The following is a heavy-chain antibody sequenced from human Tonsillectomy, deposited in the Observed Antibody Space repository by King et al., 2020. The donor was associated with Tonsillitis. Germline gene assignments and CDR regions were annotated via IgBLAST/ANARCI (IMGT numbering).Heavy chain of an antibody. CDR2: ISWNSGNI. CDR1: GFTFEDYA. D-gene: IGHD4-17*01. V-gene: IGHV3-9*01. Sequence: VQLVESGGGLVQPGRSLRLSCAASGFTFEDYAIHWVRQNPGKGLEWVSGISWNSGNIGYANSDKGRFTISRDNAKNSLYLQMNSLRAEDTALYYCAKDHDDYARTQYAFYIWGQGKMGIVSS. CDR3: AKDHDDYARTQYAFYI. J-gene: IGHJ3*02.